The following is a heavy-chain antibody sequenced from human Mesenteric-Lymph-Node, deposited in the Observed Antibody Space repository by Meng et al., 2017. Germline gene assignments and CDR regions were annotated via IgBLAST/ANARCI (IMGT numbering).Heavy chain of an antibody. Sequence: GESLKISCAASGFTFSSYWMSWVRQAPGKGLEWVANIKQDGSEKYYVDSVKGRFTISRDNAKNSLYLQMNSLRADDTAVYYCARGAVPYSRIAVAGTSRHWGQGTLVTVSS. D-gene: IGHD6-19*01. J-gene: IGHJ4*02. CDR2: IKQDGSEK. V-gene: IGHV3-7*01. CDR3: ARGAVPYSRIAVAGTSRH. CDR1: GFTFSSYW.